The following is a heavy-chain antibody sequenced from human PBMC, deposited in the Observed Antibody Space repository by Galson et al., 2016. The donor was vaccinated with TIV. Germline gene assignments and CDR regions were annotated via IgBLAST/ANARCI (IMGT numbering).Heavy chain of an antibody. J-gene: IGHJ4*02. V-gene: IGHV5-51*01. CDR3: AREKIAAALLEY. CDR1: GYRFATSW. D-gene: IGHD6-13*01. Sequence: QSGAEVKEPGESLKISCKGSGYRFATSWIGWVRQMPGKGLEWMGIIYPGDSDTRYSRSFEGQVTISADKSSKTAYLHWSSLKASDTATYFCAREKIAAALLEYWGQGTLVSVSS. CDR2: IYPGDSDT.